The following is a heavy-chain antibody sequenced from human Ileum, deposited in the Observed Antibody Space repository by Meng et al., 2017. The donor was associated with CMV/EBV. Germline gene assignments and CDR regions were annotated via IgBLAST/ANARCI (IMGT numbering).Heavy chain of an antibody. V-gene: IGHV4-4*02. CDR1: GASISSSNW. CDR2: VYHSGST. J-gene: IGHJ4*02. D-gene: IGHD6-6*01. Sequence: QVQLQESGPGLVKPSGTLSLTCAVSGASISSSNWWIWVRQPPGKGLEWIGQVYHSGSTNYNPSLKSRVTISLDKSKSQFPLNLTSVTAADTALYYCARLLTLAPRPIDYWGQGSLVTVSS. CDR3: ARLLTLAPRPIDY.